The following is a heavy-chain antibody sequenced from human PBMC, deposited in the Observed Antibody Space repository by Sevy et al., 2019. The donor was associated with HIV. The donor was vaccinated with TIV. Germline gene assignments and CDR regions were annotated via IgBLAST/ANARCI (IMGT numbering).Heavy chain of an antibody. CDR3: ARQIFPTVTTRGGYYYYYYGMDV. CDR2: IYYSGST. J-gene: IGHJ6*02. CDR1: GGSISSSSYY. D-gene: IGHD4-17*01. V-gene: IGHV4-39*01. Sequence: SETLSLTCTVSGGSISSSSYYWGWIRQPPGKGLEWIGSIYYSGSTYYNPSLKSRVTISVDTSKNQFSLKLSSVTAADTAVYYCARQIFPTVTTRGGYYYYYYGMDVWGQWTTVTVSS.